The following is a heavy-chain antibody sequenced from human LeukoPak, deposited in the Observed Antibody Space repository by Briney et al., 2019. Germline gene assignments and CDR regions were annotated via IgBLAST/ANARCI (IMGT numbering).Heavy chain of an antibody. D-gene: IGHD2-2*01. CDR3: ASPVGVPAAMGRDYYYYYGMDV. CDR2: INPSGGST. J-gene: IGHJ6*02. V-gene: IGHV1-46*01. CDR1: GYTFTSYY. Sequence: GASVKVSCKASGYTFTSYYMHWVRQAPGQGLEWMGIINPSGGSTSYAQKFQGRVTMTRDTSTSTVYMELSSLRSEDTAVYYCASPVGVPAAMGRDYYYYYGMDVWSQGTTVTVSS.